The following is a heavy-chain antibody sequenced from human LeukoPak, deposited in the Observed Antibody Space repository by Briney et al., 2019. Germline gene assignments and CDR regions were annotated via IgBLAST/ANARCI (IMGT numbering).Heavy chain of an antibody. D-gene: IGHD2-21*01. Sequence: GASVKVSCKASGGTFSSHAISWVRQAPGQGLEWMGGIIPIFGTAKYAQKFQGRVTITADESTSTAYTELSSLRSEDTAVYYCARDSSEFRSLIPHWGQGTLVTVSS. CDR2: IIPIFGTA. J-gene: IGHJ1*01. V-gene: IGHV1-69*13. CDR3: ARDSSEFRSLIPH. CDR1: GGTFSSHA.